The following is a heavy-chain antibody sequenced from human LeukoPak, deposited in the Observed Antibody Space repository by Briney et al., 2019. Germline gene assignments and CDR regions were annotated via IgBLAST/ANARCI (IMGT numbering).Heavy chain of an antibody. CDR1: GFTFSGYW. D-gene: IGHD5-18*01. CDR3: VRDGYSYGFMLAFDI. CDR2: INSDGSST. J-gene: IGHJ3*02. V-gene: IGHV3-74*01. Sequence: GGSLRLSCAASGFTFSGYWMHWVRQAPGRGLVWVSRINSDGSSTSYADSVKGRFTISRDSAKNTLYLQMNSLRAEDTAVYYCVRDGYSYGFMLAFDIWGLGTRVTVSS.